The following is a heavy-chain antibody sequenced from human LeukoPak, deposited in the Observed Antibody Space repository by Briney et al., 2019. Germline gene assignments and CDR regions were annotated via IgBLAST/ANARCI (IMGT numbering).Heavy chain of an antibody. D-gene: IGHD3-10*01. CDR1: GFAFSRFA. J-gene: IGHJ3*02. CDR2: IKSSINYI. CDR3: ARRFGAGRIDGFDI. Sequence: GGSLRLSREASGFAFSRFAMNWVRQAPGKGLEWVSCIKSSINYIYYADSVKGRFTISRDNAKNSLYLEMNSLRAEDTAVYYCARRFGAGRIDGFDIWGQGTMVTVSS. V-gene: IGHV3-21*01.